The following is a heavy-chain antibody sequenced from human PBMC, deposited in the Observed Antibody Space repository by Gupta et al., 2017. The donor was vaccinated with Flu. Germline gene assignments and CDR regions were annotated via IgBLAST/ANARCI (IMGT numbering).Heavy chain of an antibody. D-gene: IGHD4-23*01. CDR1: GFSFTNSW. J-gene: IGHJ4*02. V-gene: IGHV3-7*01. CDR3: ARDGNVYAGDYFDY. CDR2: IKQDGSEK. Sequence: EVQLVESGGGLVQPGGSLRLSCAASGFSFTNSWMIWVRQAPGKGLEWVANIKQDGSEKYYLDSVRGRFTISRDNAKDSLFLEMNSLRAEDTTVYYCARDGNVYAGDYFDYWGQGTLVTVSS.